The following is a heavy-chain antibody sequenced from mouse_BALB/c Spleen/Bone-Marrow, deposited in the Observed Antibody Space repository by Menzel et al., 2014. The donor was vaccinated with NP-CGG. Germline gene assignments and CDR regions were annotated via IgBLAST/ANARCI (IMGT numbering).Heavy chain of an antibody. J-gene: IGHJ2*01. CDR3: ARTGYDYYFDY. D-gene: IGHD2-4*01. V-gene: IGHV1-69*01. CDR2: IDTSDSYT. Sequence: VKLMESGAELVMPGASVKMSCKASGYTFTDYWMHWVKQRPGQGLEWIGAIDTSDSYTSYNQKFKGKATLTVDESSSTAYMQLSSLTSEDSAVYYCARTGYDYYFDYWAKAPLSQSPQ. CDR1: GYTFTDYW.